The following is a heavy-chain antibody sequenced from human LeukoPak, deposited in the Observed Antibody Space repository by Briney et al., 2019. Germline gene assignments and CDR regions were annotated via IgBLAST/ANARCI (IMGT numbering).Heavy chain of an antibody. CDR2: IYTSGST. CDR3: ARDQRFGELLPFDY. Sequence: PSETLSLTCTVSGGSISSYYWSWIRQPAGKGLEWIGRIYTSGSTNYNPSLKSRVTMSVDTSKNQFSLKLSSVTAADTAVYYCARDQRFGELLPFDYWGQGTLVTVSS. CDR1: GGSISSYY. V-gene: IGHV4-4*07. D-gene: IGHD3-10*01. J-gene: IGHJ4*02.